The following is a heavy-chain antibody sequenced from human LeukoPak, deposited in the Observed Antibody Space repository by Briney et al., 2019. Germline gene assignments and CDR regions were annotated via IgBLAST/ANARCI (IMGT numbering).Heavy chain of an antibody. CDR1: GFTFDDYA. Sequence: GGSLRLSCAASGFTFDDYALHWVRQAPGKGLEWVSGISWNSGSPGYADSVKGRFTISRDNAKNSLFLQMNNLRLEDSALYYCAKDFRTTITSQFDNWGQGALVTVSS. J-gene: IGHJ4*02. V-gene: IGHV3-9*01. CDR3: AKDFRTTITSQFDN. CDR2: ISWNSGSP. D-gene: IGHD2-2*01.